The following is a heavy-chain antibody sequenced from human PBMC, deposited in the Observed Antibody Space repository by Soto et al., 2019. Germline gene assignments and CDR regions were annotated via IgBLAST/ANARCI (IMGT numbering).Heavy chain of an antibody. J-gene: IGHJ4*02. Sequence: QVHLVQSGAEVKKPGASVKVSCQGSGYAFTTYGITWVRQAPGQGLEWMGWISAHNGNTNYAQELQGRVTVTRDTSTSTAYMELRSLRYYDTAVYYCARGRYGDYWGQGALVTVSS. D-gene: IGHD1-1*01. CDR2: ISAHNGNT. V-gene: IGHV1-18*01. CDR3: ARGRYGDY. CDR1: GYAFTTYG.